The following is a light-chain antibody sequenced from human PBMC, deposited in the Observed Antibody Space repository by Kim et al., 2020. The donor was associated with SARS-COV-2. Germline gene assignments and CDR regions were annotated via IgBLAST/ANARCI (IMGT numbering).Light chain of an antibody. CDR2: GAS. CDR1: ESVSSTY. V-gene: IGKV3-20*01. J-gene: IGKJ5*01. CDR3: QYYGDSPVT. Sequence: YPGDRASLSCRARESVSSTYLAWYQQKPGQAPRLIMYGASTRATGVPDRFSGSGSGADCTLTINRLEPEDCAVFYCQYYGDSPVTFGQGTRLEIK.